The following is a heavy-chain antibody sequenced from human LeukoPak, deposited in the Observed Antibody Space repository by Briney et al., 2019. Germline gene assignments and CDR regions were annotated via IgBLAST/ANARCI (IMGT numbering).Heavy chain of an antibody. CDR2: IYHSGGT. J-gene: IGHJ5*02. D-gene: IGHD2-21*02. CDR3: ARGHIGGVVLGTALGYFDP. V-gene: IGHV4-30-2*01. CDR1: GASIRGSGWH. Sequence: PSETLSLTYTVSGASIRGSGWHWSWLRQPPGKGLEWIGYIYHSGGTYSSPPLRSRVSISVDRYKNQFFLNLWSATDADTAVYYCARGHIGGVVLGTALGYFDPWGQGTLVTVSS.